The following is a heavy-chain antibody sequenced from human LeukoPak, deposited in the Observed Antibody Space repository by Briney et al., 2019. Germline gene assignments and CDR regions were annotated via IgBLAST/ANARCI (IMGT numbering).Heavy chain of an antibody. CDR1: GGSFSGYY. Sequence: SETLSLTCAVYGGSFSGYYWSWIRQPPGKGLEWIGEINHSGSTNYNPSLKSRVTISVGTSKNQFSLKLSSVTAADTAVYYCARGRSYFWSGYSSYSDYWGQGTLVTVSS. CDR3: ARGRSYFWSGYSSYSDY. D-gene: IGHD3-3*01. J-gene: IGHJ4*02. V-gene: IGHV4-34*01. CDR2: INHSGST.